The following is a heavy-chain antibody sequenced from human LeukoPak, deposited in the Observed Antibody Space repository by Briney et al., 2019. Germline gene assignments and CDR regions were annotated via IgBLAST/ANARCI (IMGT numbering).Heavy chain of an antibody. CDR1: GFTLRIFA. CDR2: IRATGGTI. Sequence: GGSLRLSRAPSGFTLRIFAMICVRHAPRGGLGWVSSIRATGGTILQAHSVKGRFTISRDNSKSTLYLQINSLRAEDTAIYHCASGDNHFETLYFQHWGQGSLVTVSS. J-gene: IGHJ1*01. V-gene: IGHV3-23*01. D-gene: IGHD5-24*01. CDR3: ASGDNHFETLYFQH.